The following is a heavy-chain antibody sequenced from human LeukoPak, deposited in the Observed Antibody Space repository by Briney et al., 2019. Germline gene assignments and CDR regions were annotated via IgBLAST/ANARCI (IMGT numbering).Heavy chain of an antibody. CDR3: AKSGYNRFDY. CDR1: GFTFSTYG. D-gene: IGHD5-24*01. CDR2: ISGSGAST. V-gene: IGHV3-23*01. J-gene: IGHJ4*02. Sequence: GGTLRLSCAASGFTFSTYGMSWVRQAPGKGLEWVSSISGSGASTYYADSVKGRFTISRDNSKNTLYLQMNSLRAEDTAVYYCAKSGYNRFDYWGQGTLVTVSS.